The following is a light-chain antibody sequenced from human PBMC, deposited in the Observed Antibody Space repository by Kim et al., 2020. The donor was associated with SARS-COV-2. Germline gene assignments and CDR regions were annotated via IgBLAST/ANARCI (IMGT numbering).Light chain of an antibody. J-gene: IGKJ1*01. Sequence: IVLTQSPGTLSLSPGERATLSCRTSQSVTSSYLTWYQQKPGQAPRLLIYGASRRATGIPDRFSGSGSGTDFTLTISRLEPEDFAVYYCQQYGTSPWTFGQGTKVDIK. CDR1: QSVTSSY. CDR3: QQYGTSPWT. V-gene: IGKV3-20*01. CDR2: GAS.